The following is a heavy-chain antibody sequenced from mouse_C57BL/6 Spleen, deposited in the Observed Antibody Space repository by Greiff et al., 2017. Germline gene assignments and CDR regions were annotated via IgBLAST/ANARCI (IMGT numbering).Heavy chain of an antibody. V-gene: IGHV1-54*01. D-gene: IGHD1-1*01. CDR1: GYAFTNYL. CDR2: INPGSGGT. CDR3: ARSSALTTVEGLDY. Sequence: QVQLQQSGAELVRPGTSVKVSCKASGYAFTNYLIEWVKQRPGQGLEWIGVINPGSGGTNYNEKFKGKATLTADKSSSTAYMQLSSLTSEDSAVYFCARSSALTTVEGLDYWGQGTTLTVSS. J-gene: IGHJ2*01.